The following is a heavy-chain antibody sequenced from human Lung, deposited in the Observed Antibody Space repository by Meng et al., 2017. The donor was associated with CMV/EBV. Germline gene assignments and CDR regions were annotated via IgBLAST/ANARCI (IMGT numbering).Heavy chain of an antibody. CDR3: ARHLPTYYYDSSGYYYPYYYYGMDV. CDR1: GFSLSNARMG. D-gene: IGHD3-22*01. CDR2: IFSNDEK. Sequence: GPXLVXPTETLTLTCTVSGFSLSNARMGVSWIRQPPGKALEWLAHIFSNDEKSYSTSLKSRLTISKDTSKSQVVLTMTNMDPVDTATYYCARHLPTYYYDSSGYYYPYYYYGMDVWGQGAXVTVSS. J-gene: IGHJ6*02. V-gene: IGHV2-26*01.